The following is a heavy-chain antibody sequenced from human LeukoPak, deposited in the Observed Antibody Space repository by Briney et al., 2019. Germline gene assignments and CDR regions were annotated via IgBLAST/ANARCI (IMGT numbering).Heavy chain of an antibody. CDR3: ARYTGSYYRAFDV. D-gene: IGHD1-26*01. CDR2: IYTSGST. Sequence: PSETLSLTCTVSGGSISSGSYYWSWIRQPAGKGLEWIGRIYTSGSTNYNPSLKSRVTISIDTSKNQFSLKLSSVTAADTAVYYCARYTGSYYRAFDVWGQGTMVSVSS. J-gene: IGHJ3*01. CDR1: GGSISSGSYY. V-gene: IGHV4-61*02.